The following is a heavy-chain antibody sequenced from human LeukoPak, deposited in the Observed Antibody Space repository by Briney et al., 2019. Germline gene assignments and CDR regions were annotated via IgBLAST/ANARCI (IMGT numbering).Heavy chain of an antibody. CDR3: ARDHRDMIVVQ. Sequence: VASVKVSCKASGGTFSSYAISWVRQAPGQGLEWMGRIIPILGIANYAQKFQGRVTITADKSTSTAYMELSSLRSDDTAVYYCARDHRDMIVVQWGQGTLVTVSS. D-gene: IGHD3-22*01. J-gene: IGHJ4*02. V-gene: IGHV1-69*04. CDR1: GGTFSSYA. CDR2: IIPILGIA.